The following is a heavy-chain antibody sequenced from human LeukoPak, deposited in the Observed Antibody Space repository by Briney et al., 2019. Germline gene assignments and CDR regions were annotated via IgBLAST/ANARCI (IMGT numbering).Heavy chain of an antibody. Sequence: SETLSLTCTVSGGSISSYYWSWIRQPPGKGLEWIGYIYYSGSTNYNPPLKSRVTISVDTSENQFSLKLSSVTAADTAVYYCARGRAGITIFGVPTQPIDYWGQGTLVTVSS. J-gene: IGHJ4*02. CDR2: IYYSGST. V-gene: IGHV4-59*01. CDR3: ARGRAGITIFGVPTQPIDY. CDR1: GGSISSYY. D-gene: IGHD3-3*01.